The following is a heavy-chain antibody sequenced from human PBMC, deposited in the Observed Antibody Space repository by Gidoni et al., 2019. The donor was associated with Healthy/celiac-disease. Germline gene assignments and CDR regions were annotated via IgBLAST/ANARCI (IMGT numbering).Heavy chain of an antibody. CDR2: INHSGST. V-gene: IGHV4-34*01. CDR3: ARAGRRGLYYYYYMDV. D-gene: IGHD1-1*01. CDR1: GGSFRGYY. Sequence: QVQLQQWGAGLLKPSETLSLTCAVYGGSFRGYYWSWIRQPPGKGLEWIGEINHSGSTNYNPSLKSRVTISVDTSKNQFSLKLSSVTAADTAVYYCARAGRRGLYYYYYMDVWGKGTTVTVSS. J-gene: IGHJ6*03.